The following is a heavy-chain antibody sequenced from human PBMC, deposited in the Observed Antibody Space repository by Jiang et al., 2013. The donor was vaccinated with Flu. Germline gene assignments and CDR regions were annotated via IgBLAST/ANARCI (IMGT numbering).Heavy chain of an antibody. J-gene: IGHJ6*04. V-gene: IGHV4-34*01. CDR3: ARYGRYYYGMDV. Sequence: VTISVDTSKNQFSLKLSSVTAADTAVYYCARYGRYYYGMDVWGKGTTVTVSS. D-gene: IGHD3-10*01.